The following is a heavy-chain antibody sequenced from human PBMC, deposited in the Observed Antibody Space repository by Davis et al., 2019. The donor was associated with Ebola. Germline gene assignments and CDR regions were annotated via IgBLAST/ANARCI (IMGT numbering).Heavy chain of an antibody. Sequence: GESLKISCAASGFTFRNYGMHWVRQAPGKGLEWVAIISSDGENKKYADSVKGRFTISRDNSKNMLYLEMNSLRAGDTAVYFCAKAIATMGYYLDYWGQGTLVPVSS. CDR2: ISSDGENK. V-gene: IGHV3-30*18. J-gene: IGHJ4*02. CDR3: AKAIATMGYYLDY. CDR1: GFTFRNYG. D-gene: IGHD3-10*01.